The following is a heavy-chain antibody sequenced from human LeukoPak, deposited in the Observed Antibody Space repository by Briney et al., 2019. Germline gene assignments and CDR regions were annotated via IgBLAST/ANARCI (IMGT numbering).Heavy chain of an antibody. V-gene: IGHV4-30-4*01. CDR2: IYHNGRT. CDR1: GGSISSVDHY. D-gene: IGHD6-13*01. Sequence: PSQTLSLTCTVSGGSISSVDHYWSWIRQPPGKGLEWIGHIYHNGRTYYNPSLKSRVTISVDTSKNQFSLKLSSVTAADTAVYYCASPRYSSSWYEGDYWGQGTLVTVSS. J-gene: IGHJ4*02. CDR3: ASPRYSSSWYEGDY.